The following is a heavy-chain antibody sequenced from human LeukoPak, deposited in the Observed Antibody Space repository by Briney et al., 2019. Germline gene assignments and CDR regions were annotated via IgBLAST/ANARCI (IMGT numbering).Heavy chain of an antibody. CDR1: GFTFTNYW. D-gene: IGHD1-26*01. V-gene: IGHV3-7*01. CDR3: ARDMVVGAPGADY. Sequence: GGSLRLSCAASGFTFTNYWMSWVRQAPGKGLEWVANIKQDGSQKFCVDSVKGRFTISRDNAKYSLYLQMNSLRAEDTAVYYCARDMVVGAPGADYWGQGTLVTVSS. CDR2: IKQDGSQK. J-gene: IGHJ4*02.